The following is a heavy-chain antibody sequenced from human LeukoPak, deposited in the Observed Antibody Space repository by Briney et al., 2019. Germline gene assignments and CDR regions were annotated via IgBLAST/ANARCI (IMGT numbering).Heavy chain of an antibody. CDR1: GFTFSNHW. Sequence: GGSLRLSCAATGFTFSNHWMHWVRQVPGKGLVWVARIDGGGSSISHADFVKGRFSISRGNAKSTLYLQMNSLRAEDTAVYYCARGPGSSGGAYVGDYWSHGTLVTVSS. CDR3: ARGPGSSGGAYVGDY. CDR2: IDGGGSSI. J-gene: IGHJ4*01. D-gene: IGHD3-22*01. V-gene: IGHV3-74*01.